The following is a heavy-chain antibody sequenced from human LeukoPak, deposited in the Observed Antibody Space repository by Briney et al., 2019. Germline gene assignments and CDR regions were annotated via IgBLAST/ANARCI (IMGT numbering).Heavy chain of an antibody. Sequence: GGSLRLSCAASGFTFSSYAMHWVRQAPGKGLEWVGRIKSKNVGGTTDYAAPVKGRFTISRDDSKNTVYLQMNSLKIEDTAVYYCTSHAAFDPWGQGTLVTVSS. CDR2: IKSKNVGGTT. CDR1: GFTFSSYA. V-gene: IGHV3-15*01. CDR3: TSHAAFDP. J-gene: IGHJ5*02.